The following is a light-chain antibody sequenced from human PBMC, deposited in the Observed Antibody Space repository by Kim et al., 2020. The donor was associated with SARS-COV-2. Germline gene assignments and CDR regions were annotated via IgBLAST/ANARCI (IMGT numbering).Light chain of an antibody. V-gene: IGKV3-20*01. CDR2: VAY. J-gene: IGKJ2*01. CDR1: QSFSSSY. Sequence: WSPGARATRACRASQSFSSSYIAWYLQKPGQAPSLLIYVAYIRATGIPDRFSGSGSGTDFTLTISSLAPEDFAVYYCQHYGDSAYTFGQGTKLEI. CDR3: QHYGDSAYT.